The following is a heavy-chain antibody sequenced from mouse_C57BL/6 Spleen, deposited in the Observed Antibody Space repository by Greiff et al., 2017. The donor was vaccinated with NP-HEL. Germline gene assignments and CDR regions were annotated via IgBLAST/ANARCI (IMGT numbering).Heavy chain of an antibody. CDR1: GYSFTGYY. CDR3: AKRSRGAMDY. J-gene: IGHJ4*01. D-gene: IGHD3-1*01. Sequence: VQLKESGPELVKPGASVKISCKASGYSFTGYYMNWVKQSPEKSLEWIGEINPSTGGTTYNQKFKAKATLTVDKSSSTAYMQLKSLTSEDSAVYYCAKRSRGAMDYWGQGTSVTVSS. CDR2: INPSTGGT. V-gene: IGHV1-42*01.